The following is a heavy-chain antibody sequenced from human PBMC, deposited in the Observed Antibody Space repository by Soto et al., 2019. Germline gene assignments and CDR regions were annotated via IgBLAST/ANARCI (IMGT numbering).Heavy chain of an antibody. CDR1: GGSISSYY. D-gene: IGHD4-17*01. V-gene: IGHV4-59*01. J-gene: IGHJ4*02. CDR2: IYYSGST. CDR3: ARAQVLRPDFDY. Sequence: SETLSLTCTVSGGSISSYYWSWIRQPPGKGLEWIGYIYYSGSTNYNPSLKSRVTISVDTSKNQFSLKLSSVTAADTAVYYCARAQVLRPDFDYWGQGTLVTVS.